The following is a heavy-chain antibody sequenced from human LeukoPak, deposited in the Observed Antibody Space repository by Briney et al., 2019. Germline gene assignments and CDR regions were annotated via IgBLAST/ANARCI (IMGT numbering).Heavy chain of an antibody. D-gene: IGHD7-27*01. CDR3: ARHSRTGDLY. CDR2: IYTSGST. J-gene: IGHJ4*02. Sequence: SEALSLTCTVSGGSISSYYWSWIRQPPGKGLEWIGYIYTSGSTNYNPSLKSRVTISVDTSKNQFSLKLSSVTAADTAVYYCARHSRTGDLYWGQGTLVTVSS. CDR1: GGSISSYY. V-gene: IGHV4-4*09.